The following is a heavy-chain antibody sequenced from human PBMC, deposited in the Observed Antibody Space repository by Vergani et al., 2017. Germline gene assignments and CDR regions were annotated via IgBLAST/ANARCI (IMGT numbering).Heavy chain of an antibody. CDR1: GFTFSSYA. Sequence: EVQLLESGGGLVQPGGSLRLSCAASGFTFSSYAMSWVRRAPGKGLEWVSAISGSGGSTYYADSVKGRFTISRDNSKNTLYLQMNSLRAEDTAVYYCAKDLEYDFWSGYFDYWGQGTLVTVSS. J-gene: IGHJ4*02. D-gene: IGHD3-3*01. CDR3: AKDLEYDFWSGYFDY. CDR2: ISGSGGST. V-gene: IGHV3-23*01.